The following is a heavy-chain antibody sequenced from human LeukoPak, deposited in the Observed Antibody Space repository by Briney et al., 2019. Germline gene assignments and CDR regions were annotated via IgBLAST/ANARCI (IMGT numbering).Heavy chain of an antibody. J-gene: IGHJ4*02. V-gene: IGHV3-11*04. CDR1: GFTFTDYY. Sequence: GGSLRLSCAASGFTFTDYYMSWVRQAPGKGLEWVSYISNSGDIKYYADSVKGRFTSSRDNAKNSLYLQINSLSAEDTAVYYCARDYGGSDFDYWGQGTLVTVSS. CDR3: ARDYGGSDFDY. CDR2: ISNSGDIK. D-gene: IGHD3-16*01.